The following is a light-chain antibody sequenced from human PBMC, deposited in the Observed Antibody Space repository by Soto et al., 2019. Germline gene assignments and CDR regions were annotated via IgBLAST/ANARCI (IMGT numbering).Light chain of an antibody. CDR3: SSYADSDNLV. CDR2: EVS. Sequence: QSVLTQPPSASGSPGQSVTISCTGTSSDVGYYNYVSWYQQHPGKAPKLMIYEVSERPSGVPDRFSGSKSGNTASLTVSGLQAEDEADYYCSSYADSDNLVFGGGTKVTVL. V-gene: IGLV2-8*01. CDR1: SSDVGYYNY. J-gene: IGLJ2*01.